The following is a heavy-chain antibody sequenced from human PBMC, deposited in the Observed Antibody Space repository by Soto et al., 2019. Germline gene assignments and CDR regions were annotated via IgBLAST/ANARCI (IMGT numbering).Heavy chain of an antibody. V-gene: IGHV3-7*05. D-gene: IGHD3-16*01. Sequence: EVQLVESGGGLVQPGGSLRLSCAASGFTFSSYWMNWVRQAPGKGLEWVANMKEDGSEEYYVDSVKGRFTISRDNAKNSLFLDMNNLRGEDTAVYYCARDWGAPGGGSAFGYYYHFGMDVWGQGTTVTVPS. CDR3: ARDWGAPGGGSAFGYYYHFGMDV. CDR1: GFTFSSYW. J-gene: IGHJ6*02. CDR2: MKEDGSEE.